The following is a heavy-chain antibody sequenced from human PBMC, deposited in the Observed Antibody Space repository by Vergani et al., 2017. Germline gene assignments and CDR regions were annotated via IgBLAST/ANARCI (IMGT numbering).Heavy chain of an antibody. CDR3: AKMLMRANYYYYGIDV. V-gene: IGHV3-23*01. Sequence: EVQLLESGGGLVQPGGSLRLSCAASGFTFNIYAMSWVRQAPGKGLEWVSAISGSGGNTYYADSVKGRFTISRDNSKNTLFLQMISLRAEDTAVYYCAKMLMRANYYYYGIDVWGQGTTVTVSS. D-gene: IGHD3-16*01. CDR1: GFTFNIYA. CDR2: ISGSGGNT. J-gene: IGHJ6*02.